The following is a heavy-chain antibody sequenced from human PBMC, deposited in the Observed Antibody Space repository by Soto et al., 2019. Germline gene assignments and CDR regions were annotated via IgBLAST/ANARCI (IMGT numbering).Heavy chain of an antibody. CDR1: GFTLSNSA. CDR2: ISENGGSRGGT. D-gene: IGHD2-21*01. Sequence: EGHLLESGGGLVQPGGSLRLSCTASGFTLSNSAMIWVRQAPGQGLEWVASISENGGSRGGTYYADSVKGRFTISRNNSKSTLYLQVDSLTGADTAVYYCASAKAVVVAALGIWGQGTMVTVSS. V-gene: IGHV3-23*01. J-gene: IGHJ3*02. CDR3: ASAKAVVVAALGI.